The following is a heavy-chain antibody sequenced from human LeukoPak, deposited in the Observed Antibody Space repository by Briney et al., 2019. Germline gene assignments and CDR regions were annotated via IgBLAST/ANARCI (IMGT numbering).Heavy chain of an antibody. CDR3: ARVKLDNSRSYERNYDY. CDR2: IKQYGGDK. CDR1: GFSFSNHW. V-gene: IGHV3-7*01. D-gene: IGHD1-26*01. J-gene: IGHJ4*02. Sequence: GGSLRLSCTTSGFSFSNHWMSWVRQAPGKGLEWVASIKQYGGDKYYVDSVKGRFTISRDNVENSLYLQMNSLTSEDTAVYYCARVKLDNSRSYERNYDYWGQGTLVTVSS.